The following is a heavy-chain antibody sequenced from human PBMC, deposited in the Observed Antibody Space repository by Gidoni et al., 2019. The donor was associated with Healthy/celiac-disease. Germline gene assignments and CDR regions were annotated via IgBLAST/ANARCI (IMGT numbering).Heavy chain of an antibody. D-gene: IGHD6-6*01. CDR2: TYYRSKWYN. V-gene: IGHV6-1*01. Sequence: QVQLQQSGPVLVKPSQPLSPTCSIPGDSVSSNSAAWNWIRQSPSRGLEWLGRTYYRSKWYNDYAVSVKSRITINPDTSKNQFSLQLNSVTPEDTAVYYCARDGIAARPGVYWYFDLWGRGTLVTVSS. J-gene: IGHJ2*01. CDR1: GDSVSSNSAA. CDR3: ARDGIAARPGVYWYFDL.